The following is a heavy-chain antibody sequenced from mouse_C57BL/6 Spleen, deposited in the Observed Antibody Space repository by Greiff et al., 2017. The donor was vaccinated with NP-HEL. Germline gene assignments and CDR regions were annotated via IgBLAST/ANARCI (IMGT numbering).Heavy chain of an antibody. Sequence: VKLQQPGAELVKPGASVKLSCKASGYTFTSYWMHWVKQRPGQGLEWIGMIHPNSGSTNYNEKFKSKATLTVDKSSSTAYMQLSSLTSEDSAVYYCARAHYGSSYWYVDVWGTGTTVTVSS. CDR1: GYTFTSYW. CDR2: IHPNSGST. CDR3: ARAHYGSSYWYVDV. J-gene: IGHJ1*03. D-gene: IGHD1-1*01. V-gene: IGHV1-64*01.